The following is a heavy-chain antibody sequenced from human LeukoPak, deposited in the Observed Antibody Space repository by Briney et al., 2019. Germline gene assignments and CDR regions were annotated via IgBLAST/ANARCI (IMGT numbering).Heavy chain of an antibody. D-gene: IGHD2-15*01. V-gene: IGHV3-23*01. CDR1: GFTFSSYA. Sequence: GGSLRLSCAASGFTFSSYAMSWVRQAPGKGLEWVSAISGSGGSTYYADSVKGRFTISRDNSKNTLYLQMNSLRAEDTAVYYCAKGREGVVVAATLVYWGQGTLVTVSS. J-gene: IGHJ4*02. CDR3: AKGREGVVVAATLVY. CDR2: ISGSGGST.